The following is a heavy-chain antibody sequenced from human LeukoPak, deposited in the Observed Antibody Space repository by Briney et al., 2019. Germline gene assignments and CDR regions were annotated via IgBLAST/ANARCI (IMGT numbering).Heavy chain of an antibody. CDR3: AGYRDYYYMDV. CDR2: IYYSGST. CDR1: GGSVNSYY. Sequence: KSSETLSLTCTVSGGSVNSYYWNWIRQPPGKGLEWIGYIYYSGSTDYNPSLKSRVTISLDTSKNQFSLKLRSVTAADTAVYYCAGYRDYYYMDVWGKGTTVTVSS. J-gene: IGHJ6*03. D-gene: IGHD6-13*01. V-gene: IGHV4-59*02.